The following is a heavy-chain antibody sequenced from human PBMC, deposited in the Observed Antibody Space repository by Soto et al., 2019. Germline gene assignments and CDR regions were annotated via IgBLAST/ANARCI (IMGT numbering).Heavy chain of an antibody. D-gene: IGHD3-10*01. V-gene: IGHV3-23*01. CDR3: AKDHYGSGSYDWYFDI. CDR2: ISGSGGST. CDR1: GFTFSSYA. J-gene: IGHJ2*01. Sequence: EVQLLESGGGLVQPGGSLRLSCAASGFTFSSYAMSWVRRAPGKGLEWVSAISGSGGSTYYADSVKGRFTISRDNSKNTLYLQMNSLRAEDTAVYYCAKDHYGSGSYDWYFDIWGRGTLVTVSS.